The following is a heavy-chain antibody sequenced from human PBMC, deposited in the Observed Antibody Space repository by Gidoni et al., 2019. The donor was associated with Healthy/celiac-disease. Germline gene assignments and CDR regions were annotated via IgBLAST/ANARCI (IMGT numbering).Heavy chain of an antibody. Sequence: QVQPVQSGAEVKKPGSSVKVSCKASGGTFSSYAISWVRQAPGQGLEWMGGIIPIIGTANYAQKYQGRVTITADKTTSTAYMELSSLRSEDTAGYYCAREAGFVQWYFDLWGRGTLVTVSS. CDR3: AREAGFVQWYFDL. V-gene: IGHV1-69*06. D-gene: IGHD1-1*01. J-gene: IGHJ2*01. CDR1: GGTFSSYA. CDR2: IIPIIGTA.